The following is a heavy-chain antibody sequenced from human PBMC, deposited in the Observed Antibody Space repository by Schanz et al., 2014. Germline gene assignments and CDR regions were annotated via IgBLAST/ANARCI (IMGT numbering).Heavy chain of an antibody. D-gene: IGHD3-10*01. J-gene: IGHJ6*03. V-gene: IGHV3-30-3*01. CDR2: MSYDGSNK. Sequence: QVQLVESGGGLVQPGGSLRLSCAASGFTFSDYYMSWIRQPPGKGLEWVAVMSYDGSNKYYADSVKGRFTISRDTPKNTLYVQMNSLRVEDTAVYYCVREENYPSFLGYYYYMDVWGKGTSVTVSS. CDR3: VREENYPSFLGYYYYMDV. CDR1: GFTFSDYY.